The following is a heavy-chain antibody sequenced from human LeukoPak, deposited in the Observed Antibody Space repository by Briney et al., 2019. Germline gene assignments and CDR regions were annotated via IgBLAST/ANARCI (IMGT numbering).Heavy chain of an antibody. V-gene: IGHV3-7*01. CDR3: ARGRTLVATIPSIKFGDAFDI. CDR1: GFTFSSYW. D-gene: IGHD5-12*01. Sequence: GGSLRLSCAASGFTFSSYWMSWVRQAPGKGLEWVANIKQDGSEKYYVDSVKGRFTISGDNAKNSLYLQMNSLRAEDTAVYYCARGRTLVATIPSIKFGDAFDIWGQGTMVTVSS. J-gene: IGHJ3*02. CDR2: IKQDGSEK.